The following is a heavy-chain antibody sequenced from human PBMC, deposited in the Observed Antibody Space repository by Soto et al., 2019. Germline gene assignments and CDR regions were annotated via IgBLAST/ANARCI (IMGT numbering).Heavy chain of an antibody. V-gene: IGHV4-38-2*01. CDR2: IYHSGST. CDR3: ASFAFWSGVQLGGGYYFDY. CDR1: AYSISSGYY. J-gene: IGHJ4*02. Sequence: PSETLSLTCAVSAYSISSGYYWGWIRQPPGKGLEWIGSIYHSGSTYYNPSPKSRVTISVDTSKNQFSLKLSSVTAADTAVYYCASFAFWSGVQLGGGYYFDYWGQGTLVTVSS. D-gene: IGHD3-3*01.